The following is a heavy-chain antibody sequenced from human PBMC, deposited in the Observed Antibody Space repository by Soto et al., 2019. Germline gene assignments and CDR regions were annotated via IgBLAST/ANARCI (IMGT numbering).Heavy chain of an antibody. V-gene: IGHV4-34*01. D-gene: IGHD6-13*01. CDR1: GGSFSGYY. CDR2: INHSGST. J-gene: IGHJ4*02. CDR3: ARDEPYSSSWYYAPFPFDY. Sequence: PSETLSLTCAVYGGSFSGYYWSWIRQPPGKGLEWIGEINHSGSTNYNPSLKSRVTISVDTSKNQFSLKLSSVTAADTAVYYCARDEPYSSSWYYAPFPFDYWGQGTLVT.